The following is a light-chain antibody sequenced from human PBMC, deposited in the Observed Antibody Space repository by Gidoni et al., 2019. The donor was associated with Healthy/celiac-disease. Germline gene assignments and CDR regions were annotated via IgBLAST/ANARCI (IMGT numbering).Light chain of an antibody. J-gene: IGLJ2*01. Sequence: PGQRVTIPCTGSSSHIGAGYDVHWYQPLPGTAPKLLIDGNSNRPSGVPDRFSGSKSGPSASLAITGLQAEDEADYYCQSYDSSLGAVFGGGTKLTVL. CDR1: SSHIGAGYD. CDR3: QSYDSSLGAV. V-gene: IGLV1-40*01. CDR2: GNS.